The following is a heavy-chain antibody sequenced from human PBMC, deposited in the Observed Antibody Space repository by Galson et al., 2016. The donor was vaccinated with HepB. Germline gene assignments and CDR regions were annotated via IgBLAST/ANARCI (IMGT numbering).Heavy chain of an antibody. J-gene: IGHJ4*02. CDR2: ITGRGDAT. D-gene: IGHD3-10*01. CDR1: GFTFSIYA. Sequence: SLRLSCAASGFTFSIYAMSWVRQAPGKGLQWVSAITGRGDATYYADSVRGRFTISRDQSRNTLFLQMNSLRAEDTAIYYCVKDRGSGVGGVIINYDYWGQRILVTVSS. CDR3: VKDRGSGVGGVIINYDY. V-gene: IGHV3-23*01.